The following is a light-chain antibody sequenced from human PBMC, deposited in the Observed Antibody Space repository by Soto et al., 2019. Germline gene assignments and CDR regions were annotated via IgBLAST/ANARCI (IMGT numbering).Light chain of an antibody. CDR1: QRVSSSF. Sequence: EIVLTQSPGTLSLSPGERATLYCRASQRVSSSFLAWYQQKPGQAPRLLIYGASSSATGVPDRFSGSGSGTDFTLTISRLEPEDFAVYYCQQYGSPPWTFGQGTKVDIK. CDR2: GAS. CDR3: QQYGSPPWT. V-gene: IGKV3-20*01. J-gene: IGKJ1*01.